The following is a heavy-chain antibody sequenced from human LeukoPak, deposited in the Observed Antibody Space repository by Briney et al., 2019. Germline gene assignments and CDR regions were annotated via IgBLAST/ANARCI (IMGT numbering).Heavy chain of an antibody. V-gene: IGHV1-24*01. CDR2: FDPEDGET. Sequence: ASVKVSCKLSGYTLTELSMHWVRQAPGKGLEWMERFDPEDGETIYVRKFQGRITMTEDTSTDTAYMELSSLRSEDTAVYYCATSLLGYSISPAVDDGLDVWGQGTMVTVSS. D-gene: IGHD6-13*01. CDR1: GYTLTELS. J-gene: IGHJ3*01. CDR3: ATSLLGYSISPAVDDGLDV.